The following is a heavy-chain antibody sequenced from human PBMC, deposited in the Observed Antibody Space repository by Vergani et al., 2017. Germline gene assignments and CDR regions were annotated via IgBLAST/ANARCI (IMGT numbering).Heavy chain of an antibody. CDR1: GDTFSSYA. J-gene: IGHJ3*02. V-gene: IGHV1-69*01. D-gene: IGHD3-22*01. Sequence: QVQLVQSGVEVKKPGSSVKVSCKASGDTFSSYAISWVRQAPGQGLEWMGGIIPVFGTANYAQKFQGRVTITADESTSTAYMELSSLRCEDTAVYYCARPDYDSSGYYYGAFHIWGQGTMVTVSS. CDR2: IIPVFGTA. CDR3: ARPDYDSSGYYYGAFHI.